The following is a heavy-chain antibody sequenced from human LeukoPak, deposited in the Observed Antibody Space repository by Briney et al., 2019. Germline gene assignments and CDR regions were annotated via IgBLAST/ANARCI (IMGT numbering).Heavy chain of an antibody. CDR1: GFIISSYW. Sequence: GGSLRLSCAASGFIISSYWMSWVRQAPGKGLEWVANIKQDGSEKYYVDSVKGRFTISRDNAKNSLFLQMNSLRAEDTAVYYCATLPLPDYWGQGTLVTVSS. CDR2: IKQDGSEK. V-gene: IGHV3-7*01. J-gene: IGHJ4*02. D-gene: IGHD3-10*01. CDR3: ATLPLPDY.